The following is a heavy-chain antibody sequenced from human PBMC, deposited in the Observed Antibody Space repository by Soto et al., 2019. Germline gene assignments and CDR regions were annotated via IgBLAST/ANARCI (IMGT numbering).Heavy chain of an antibody. D-gene: IGHD3-3*01. CDR2: IYDSGST. Sequence: SETLSLTCTVSGGSISSSYWSWIRQPPGKGLEWIGYIYDSGSTYYNSSLKSRVTMSVDTSKNQFSLKLNSVTAADTAVYYCARVQRDSAFGHFDYWGPGTLVNVSS. CDR1: GGSISSSY. CDR3: ARVQRDSAFGHFDY. V-gene: IGHV4-59*08. J-gene: IGHJ4*02.